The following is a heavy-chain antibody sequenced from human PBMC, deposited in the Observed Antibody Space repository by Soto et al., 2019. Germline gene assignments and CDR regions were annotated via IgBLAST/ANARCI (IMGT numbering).Heavy chain of an antibody. CDR2: IRTSGST. Sequence: SETLSLTCNVSGDSMSKYYWSWVRQPAGKGLEWIGRIRTSGSTNYNPSLKSRVTMSIDTSNKHFSLDLKSVTAADTAVYYCARTVGAAYYFDFWGQGVLVTVSS. D-gene: IGHD3-16*01. V-gene: IGHV4-4*07. CDR3: ARTVGAAYYFDF. CDR1: GDSMSKYY. J-gene: IGHJ4*02.